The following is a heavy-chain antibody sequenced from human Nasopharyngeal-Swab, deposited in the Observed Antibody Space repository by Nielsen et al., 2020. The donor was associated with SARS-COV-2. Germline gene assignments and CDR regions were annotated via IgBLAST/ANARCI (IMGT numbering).Heavy chain of an antibody. J-gene: IGHJ3*02. CDR3: ARDIPYCSSTSCYDDAFDI. CDR1: GFTFSSYW. CDR2: IKQDGSEK. D-gene: IGHD2-2*01. Sequence: GESLKISCAASGFTFSSYWMSWVRQAPGKGLEWVANIKQDGSEKYYVDSVKGRFTISRDNAKNSLYLQMNSLRAEDTAVYYCARDIPYCSSTSCYDDAFDIWGQGTMVTVSS. V-gene: IGHV3-7*01.